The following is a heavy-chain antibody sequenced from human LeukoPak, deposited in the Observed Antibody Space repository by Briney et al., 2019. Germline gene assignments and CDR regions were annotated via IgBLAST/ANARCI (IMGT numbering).Heavy chain of an antibody. CDR3: ARGGCSGGSCYSLLRLYYYGMDV. CDR2: IYYSGST. Sequence: SETLSLTCTVSGGSISSYYWSWIRQPPGKGLEWIGYIYYSGSTNYNPSLKSRVTISVDTSKNQFSLKLSSVTAADTAVYYCARGGCSGGSCYSLLRLYYYGMDVWGQGTTVTVSS. V-gene: IGHV4-59*01. J-gene: IGHJ6*02. CDR1: GGSISSYY. D-gene: IGHD2-15*01.